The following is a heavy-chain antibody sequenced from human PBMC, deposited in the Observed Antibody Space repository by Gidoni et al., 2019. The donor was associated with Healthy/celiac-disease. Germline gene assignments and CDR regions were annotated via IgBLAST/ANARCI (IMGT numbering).Heavy chain of an antibody. CDR1: GGSISSGSYY. V-gene: IGHV4-61*02. CDR3: ARERYYYDSSGYHSLPFDY. D-gene: IGHD3-22*01. CDR2: IYTSGST. J-gene: IGHJ4*02. Sequence: QVQLQESGPGLVKPSQTLSLTCPDSGGSISSGSYYGRCTRQPAGKGLEWIGRIYTSGSTNYNPSLKSRGTISVDTSKNQFSLKLSSVTAADTAVYYCARERYYYDSSGYHSLPFDYWGQGTLVTVSS.